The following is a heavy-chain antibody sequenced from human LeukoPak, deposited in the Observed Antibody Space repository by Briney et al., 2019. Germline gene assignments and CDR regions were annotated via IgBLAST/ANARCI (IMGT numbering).Heavy chain of an antibody. CDR3: ASIAVAGGWFDP. CDR2: IYYSGST. CDR1: GGSISSGDYY. V-gene: IGHV4-30-4*01. Sequence: SQTLSLTCTVSGGSISSGDYYWSWIRQPPGKGLGWIGYIYYSGSTYYNPSLKSRVTISVDTSKNQFSLKLSSVTAADTAVYYCASIAVAGGWFDPWGQGTLVTVSS. D-gene: IGHD6-19*01. J-gene: IGHJ5*02.